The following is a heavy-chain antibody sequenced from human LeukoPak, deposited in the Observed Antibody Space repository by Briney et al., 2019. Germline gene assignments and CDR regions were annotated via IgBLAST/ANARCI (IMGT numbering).Heavy chain of an antibody. CDR2: MSGSGYYT. V-gene: IGHV3-23*01. Sequence: PGGSLRLSCAASGFSFSNFAMSWVRQAPGKGLEWVSAMSGSGYYTYYVESVKGRFTISRDNSKNTLYLHMNSLRADDTAVYYCAKMEGQRLYDYCMDVWGRGTTVTVSS. J-gene: IGHJ6*03. CDR1: GFSFSNFA. CDR3: AKMEGQRLYDYCMDV. D-gene: IGHD3-3*01.